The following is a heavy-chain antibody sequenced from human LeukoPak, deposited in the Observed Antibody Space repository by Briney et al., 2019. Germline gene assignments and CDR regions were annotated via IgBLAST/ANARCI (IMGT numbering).Heavy chain of an antibody. J-gene: IGHJ3*02. D-gene: IGHD3-3*01. CDR3: ARGRYDFWSGPREGAFDI. Sequence: SVKVSCKASGGTFSSYAISWVRQAPGQGLEWMGRIIPIFGTANYAQKFQGRVTITTDESTSTVYMELSSLRSEDTAVYYCARGRYDFWSGPREGAFDIWGQGTMVTVSS. CDR1: GGTFSSYA. CDR2: IIPIFGTA. V-gene: IGHV1-69*05.